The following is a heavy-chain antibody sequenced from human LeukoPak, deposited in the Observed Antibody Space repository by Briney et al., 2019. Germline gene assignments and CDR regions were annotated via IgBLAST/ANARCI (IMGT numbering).Heavy chain of an antibody. D-gene: IGHD5-12*01. CDR2: INPNSGGT. Sequence: ASVKVSCKASGYTFTGYYMHWVRQAPGQGLEWMGWINPNSGGTNYAQKFQGRVTMTRDTSTSTAYMELSSLRSEDTAVYYCARIGGGYDFDYWGQGTLVTVSS. V-gene: IGHV1-2*02. CDR3: ARIGGGYDFDY. CDR1: GYTFTGYY. J-gene: IGHJ4*02.